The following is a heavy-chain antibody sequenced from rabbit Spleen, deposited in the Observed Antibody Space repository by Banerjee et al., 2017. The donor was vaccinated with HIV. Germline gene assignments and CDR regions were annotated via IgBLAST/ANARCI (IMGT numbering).Heavy chain of an antibody. CDR1: GFDFSSKP. J-gene: IGHJ2*01. D-gene: IGHD1-1*01. CDR3: ARNYVNAFDP. CDR2: VYAGSSGST. V-gene: IGHV1S45*01. Sequence: QEQLEESGGGLVKPEGSLTLTCKASGFDFSSKPICWVRQAPGKGLEWIACVYAGSSGSTYSATWAKGRFTISKTSSTTVTLQMTSLTAADTATYFCARNYVNAFDPWGPGTLVTVS.